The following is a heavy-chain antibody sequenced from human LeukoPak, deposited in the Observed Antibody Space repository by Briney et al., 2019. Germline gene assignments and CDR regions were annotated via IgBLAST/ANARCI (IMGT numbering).Heavy chain of an antibody. D-gene: IGHD6-19*01. CDR2: IYTSGST. J-gene: IGHJ5*02. CDR3: ARSSGWPYNWFDP. Sequence: PSETQSLTCAVYGGSFSGYFWSWIRQPPGKGLEWIGRIYTSGSTNYNPSLKSRVTISVDTSKNQFSLKLSSVTAADTAVYYCARSSGWPYNWFDPWGQGTLVTVSS. CDR1: GGSFSGYF. V-gene: IGHV4-4*08.